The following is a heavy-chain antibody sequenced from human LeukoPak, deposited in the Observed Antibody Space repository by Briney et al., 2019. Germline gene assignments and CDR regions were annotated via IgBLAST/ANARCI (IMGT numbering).Heavy chain of an antibody. CDR3: ARSPPLGYYDSSGYFD. CDR2: IYTSGST. D-gene: IGHD3-22*01. CDR1: GGSISSGSYY. Sequence: SQTLSLTCTVSGGSISSGSYYWSWIRQPAGKGLEWIGRIYTSGSTNYNPSLKSRVTISVDTSKNQFSLKLSSVTAADTAVYYCARSPPLGYYDSSGYFDWGQGTLVTVSS. J-gene: IGHJ4*02. V-gene: IGHV4-61*02.